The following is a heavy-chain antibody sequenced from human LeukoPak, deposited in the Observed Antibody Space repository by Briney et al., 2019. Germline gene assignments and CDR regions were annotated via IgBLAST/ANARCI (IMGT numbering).Heavy chain of an antibody. CDR1: GGSISSGSYY. Sequence: ASETLSLTCTVSGGSISSGSYYWSWIRQPPGKGLEWIGRIYYSGSSYYNPSLKSRVTISMDTSKNQFSLKLSSVTAADTAVYFCVRAPGAFDIWGQGTMVTVSS. J-gene: IGHJ3*02. V-gene: IGHV4-39*07. CDR2: IYYSGSS. CDR3: VRAPGAFDI.